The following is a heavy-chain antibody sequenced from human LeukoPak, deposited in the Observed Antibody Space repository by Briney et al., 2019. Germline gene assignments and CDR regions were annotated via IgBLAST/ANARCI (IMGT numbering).Heavy chain of an antibody. V-gene: IGHV1-8*03. CDR2: MNPNSGNT. CDR1: GYTFTSYD. Sequence: ASVKVSCKASGYTFTSYDINWVGQATGQGLEWMGWMNPNSGNTGYAQKFQGRVTITRNTSISTAYMELSSLRSEDTAVYYCARCRFGSTSCYKAFWFDPWGQGTLVTVSS. J-gene: IGHJ5*02. D-gene: IGHD2-2*02. CDR3: ARCRFGSTSCYKAFWFDP.